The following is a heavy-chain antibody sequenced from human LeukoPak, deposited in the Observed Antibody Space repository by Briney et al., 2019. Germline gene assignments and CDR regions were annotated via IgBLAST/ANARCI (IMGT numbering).Heavy chain of an antibody. J-gene: IGHJ4*02. D-gene: IGHD2-2*01. Sequence: PSETLSLTCTVSGGSISSYYWSWIRQPPGKGLEWIGYIYYSGSTNYNPSLKSRVTISVDTSKNQFSLKLRSVTAADTAVYYCARGSVPFDYWGQGTLVTVSS. V-gene: IGHV4-59*01. CDR2: IYYSGST. CDR1: GGSISSYY. CDR3: ARGSVPFDY.